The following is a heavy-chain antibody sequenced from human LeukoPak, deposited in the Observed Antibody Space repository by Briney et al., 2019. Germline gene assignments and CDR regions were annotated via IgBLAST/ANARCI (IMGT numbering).Heavy chain of an antibody. Sequence: GGSLRLSCAASGFTFSSYWMSWVRQAPGKGLEWVANIKQDGSEKCYVDSVKGRFTISRDNAKNSLYLQMNSPRAEDTAVYYCARLRVGAHYYFDYWGQGTLVTASS. CDR3: ARLRVGAHYYFDY. J-gene: IGHJ4*02. V-gene: IGHV3-7*03. CDR1: GFTFSSYW. CDR2: IKQDGSEK. D-gene: IGHD1-26*01.